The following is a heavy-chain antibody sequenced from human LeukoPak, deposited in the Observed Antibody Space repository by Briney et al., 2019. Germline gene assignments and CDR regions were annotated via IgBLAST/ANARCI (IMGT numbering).Heavy chain of an antibody. D-gene: IGHD5-18*01. CDR3: ARLRYTYGKNFDY. Sequence: GGSLRLSCAASGFTFSTYSMNWVRQAPGRGLEWVSSISSTSSHIYYADSLKGRFTISRDNARNSLYLEMNSLRAEDTAVYYCARLRYTYGKNFDYWGQGTLVTVSS. CDR2: ISSTSSHI. J-gene: IGHJ4*02. CDR1: GFTFSTYS. V-gene: IGHV3-21*01.